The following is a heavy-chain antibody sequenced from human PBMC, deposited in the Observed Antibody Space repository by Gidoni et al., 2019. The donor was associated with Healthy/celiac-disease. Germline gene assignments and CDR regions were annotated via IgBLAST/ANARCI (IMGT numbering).Heavy chain of an antibody. D-gene: IGHD2-2*01. Sequence: QVQLQQLGAGLLKPSETLSLTCAVYGGYFSGYYWCWIRQPPGKGLEWIGEINHSGSTNYNPSLKSRVTISVDTSKNQFSLKLSSVTAADTAVYYCARAPRYKGRCSSTSCNHVSYYYYGMDVWGQGTTVTVSS. CDR2: INHSGST. CDR3: ARAPRYKGRCSSTSCNHVSYYYYGMDV. CDR1: GGYFSGYY. J-gene: IGHJ6*02. V-gene: IGHV4-34*01.